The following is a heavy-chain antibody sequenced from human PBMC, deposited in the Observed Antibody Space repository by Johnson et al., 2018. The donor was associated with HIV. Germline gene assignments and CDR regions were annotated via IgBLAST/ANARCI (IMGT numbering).Heavy chain of an antibody. Sequence: QMLLVESGGGVVQPGGSLRLSCAASGLTFSNYGSHWVRQAPGKGLEWVAVISYDGSNKYYADSVKGRFTISRDNSKNTLYLQMNSLRAEDTAVYYCARVRGAFDIWGQGTMVTVSS. CDR1: GLTFSNYG. J-gene: IGHJ3*02. CDR2: ISYDGSNK. V-gene: IGHV3-30*19. CDR3: ARVRGAFDI.